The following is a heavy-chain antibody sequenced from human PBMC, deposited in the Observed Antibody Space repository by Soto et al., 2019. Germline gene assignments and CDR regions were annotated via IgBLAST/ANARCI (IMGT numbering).Heavy chain of an antibody. J-gene: IGHJ5*02. CDR1: GGTFSNYA. V-gene: IGHV1-69*12. Sequence: QVQLVQSGAEVKKPGSSVKVSCKASGGTFSNYAISWVRQAPGQGLEWMGGSIPIFGTANYAQKFQGRVTITADESTSTGYMELGSLRSEDTAIYYCAVGSVDIVPAGTKPFDPWGQGGMVSVSS. D-gene: IGHD5-12*01. CDR3: AVGSVDIVPAGTKPFDP. CDR2: SIPIFGTA.